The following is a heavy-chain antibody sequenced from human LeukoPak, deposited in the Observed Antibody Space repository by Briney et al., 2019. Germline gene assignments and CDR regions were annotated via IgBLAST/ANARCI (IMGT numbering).Heavy chain of an antibody. CDR2: INSDGSST. CDR1: GFTFSSYW. D-gene: IGHD6-19*01. J-gene: IGHJ4*02. V-gene: IGHV3-74*01. CDR3: ARSPYSSGWWFTLGDFDY. Sequence: PGGSLRLSCAASGFTFSSYWMHWVRQAPGKGLVWVSRINSDGSSTSYADSVKGRFTISRDNAKNTLYLQMNSLRAEDTAVYYCARSPYSSGWWFTLGDFDYWGQGTLVTVSS.